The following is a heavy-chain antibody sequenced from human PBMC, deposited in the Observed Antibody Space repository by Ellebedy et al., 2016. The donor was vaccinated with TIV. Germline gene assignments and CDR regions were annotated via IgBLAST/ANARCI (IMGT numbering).Heavy chain of an antibody. Sequence: GESLKTSCVASGFKFNDYYMSWVRQAPGKGLEWVSYISTSGNTIYYPDSVKGRFTVSRDNTKNSLFLQMNSLRAEDTALYYCTRDVRYFFDTWGQGTRVTVSS. CDR2: ISTSGNTI. CDR3: TRDVRYFFDT. CDR1: GFKFNDYY. J-gene: IGHJ4*02. V-gene: IGHV3-11*04.